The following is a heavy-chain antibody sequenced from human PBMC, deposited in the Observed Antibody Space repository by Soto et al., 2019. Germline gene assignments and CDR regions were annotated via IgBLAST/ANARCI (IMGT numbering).Heavy chain of an antibody. CDR3: ARGGGFDSFDY. V-gene: IGHV4-30-2*01. D-gene: IGHD3-10*01. J-gene: IGHJ4*02. CDR1: GASITYGAYS. Sequence: QLQLHMSGSGLVKPSQTLSLTCTVSGASITYGAYSWSWIRQTPGKGLEWIGYINHLETTFYNQSFERRVTRSIDRTKNQFSGSLKSMSAADRAVYFCARGGGFDSFDYWGQGILVTVSS. CDR2: INHLETT.